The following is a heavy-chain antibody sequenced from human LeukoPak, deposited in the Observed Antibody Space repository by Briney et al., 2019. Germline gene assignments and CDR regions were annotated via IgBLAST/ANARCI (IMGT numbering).Heavy chain of an antibody. Sequence: PSETLSLTCTVSGGSISSGDYYWSWIRQPPGKGLEWIGYIYYSGSTNYNPSLKSRVTISVDTSKNQFSLKLSSVTAADTAVYYCARARVAVAGTLIDYWGQGTLVTVSS. V-gene: IGHV4-61*08. CDR2: IYYSGST. J-gene: IGHJ4*02. CDR3: ARARVAVAGTLIDY. D-gene: IGHD6-19*01. CDR1: GGSISSGDYY.